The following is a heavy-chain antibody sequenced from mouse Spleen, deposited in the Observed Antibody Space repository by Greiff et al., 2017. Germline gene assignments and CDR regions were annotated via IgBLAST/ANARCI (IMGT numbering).Heavy chain of an antibody. CDR1: GYTFTDYY. D-gene: IGHD2-1*01. CDR2: INPNNGGT. J-gene: IGHJ2*01. CDR3: ARNGNYPYYFDY. V-gene: IGHV1-26*01. Sequence: DVQLQESGPELVKPGASVKISCKASGYTFTDYYMNWVKQSHGKSLEWIGDINPNNGGTSYNQKFKGKATLTVDKSSSTAYMELRSLTSEDSAVYYCARNGNYPYYFDYWGQGTTLTVSS.